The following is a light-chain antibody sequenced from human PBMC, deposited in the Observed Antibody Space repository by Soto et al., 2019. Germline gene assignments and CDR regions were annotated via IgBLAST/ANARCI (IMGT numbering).Light chain of an antibody. CDR3: ASYTSSSIYV. CDR2: EVR. V-gene: IGLV2-14*01. Sequence: QSVLTQPASVSGSPGQSITISCTGTSSDVTGYNYVYWYQQHPGKAPKLIIFEVRNRPSGISNRFSGSKSANTAFLTISGLQAEDEADYYCASYTSSSIYVFGTGTKVTVL. CDR1: SSDVTGYNY. J-gene: IGLJ1*01.